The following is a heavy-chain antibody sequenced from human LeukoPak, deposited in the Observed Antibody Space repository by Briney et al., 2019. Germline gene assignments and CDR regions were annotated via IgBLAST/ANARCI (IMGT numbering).Heavy chain of an antibody. CDR2: IYYSGST. Sequence: SETLSPTCTVSGGSISSSSYYWGWIRQPPGKGLEWIGSIYYSGSTYYNSSLKSRVTISVDTSKNQFSLKLSSVTAADTAVYYCARKYCGGDCYTDYWGQGTLVTVSS. V-gene: IGHV4-39*01. CDR3: ARKYCGGDCYTDY. D-gene: IGHD2-21*02. CDR1: GGSISSSSYY. J-gene: IGHJ4*02.